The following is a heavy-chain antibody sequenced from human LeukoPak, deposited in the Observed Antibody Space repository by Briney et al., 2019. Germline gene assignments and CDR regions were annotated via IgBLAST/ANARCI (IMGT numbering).Heavy chain of an antibody. J-gene: IGHJ6*03. CDR1: GYTFTSYG. CDR2: ISAYNGNT. D-gene: IGHD2-8*01. V-gene: IGHV1-18*01. Sequence: ASVKVSCKASGYTFTSYGISWVRQAPGQGLEWMGWISAYNGNTNYAQKLQGRVTMTTDTSTSTAYMELRSLRSDETAVYYCAREGGCTNDLCPDYHYYYMDVWGKGTTVTVSS. CDR3: AREGGCTNDLCPDYHYYYMDV.